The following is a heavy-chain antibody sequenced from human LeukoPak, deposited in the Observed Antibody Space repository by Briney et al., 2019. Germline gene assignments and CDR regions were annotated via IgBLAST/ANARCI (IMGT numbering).Heavy chain of an antibody. Sequence: ASVKVSCKASGYTFTSYGISWVRQAPGQGLEWMGWISAYNGNTNYAQKFQGRVTITADESTSTAYMELSSLRSEDTAVYYCARGLLSNIYYYYYGMDVWGQGTTVTVSS. CDR3: ARGLLSNIYYYYYGMDV. CDR1: GYTFTSYG. D-gene: IGHD4-11*01. CDR2: ISAYNGNT. V-gene: IGHV1-18*01. J-gene: IGHJ6*02.